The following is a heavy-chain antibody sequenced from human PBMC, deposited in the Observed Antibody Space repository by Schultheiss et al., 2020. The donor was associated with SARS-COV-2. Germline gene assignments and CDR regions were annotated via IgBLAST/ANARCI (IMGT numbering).Heavy chain of an antibody. V-gene: IGHV3-21*04. Sequence: GESLKISCATSGFTLRNYAMSWVRQAPGKGPQWVSSISSSSTYIYYADSVKGRFTISRDNAKNSLFLQMNSLRAEDTAVYYCAKAYYTRGYYSFSYGGQGTLVTVSS. CDR1: GFTLRNYA. J-gene: IGHJ4*02. CDR2: ISSSSTYI. D-gene: IGHD3-22*01. CDR3: AKAYYTRGYYSFSY.